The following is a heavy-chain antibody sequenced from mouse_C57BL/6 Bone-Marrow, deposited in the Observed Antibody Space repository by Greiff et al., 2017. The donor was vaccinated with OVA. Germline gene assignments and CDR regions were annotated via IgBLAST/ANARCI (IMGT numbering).Heavy chain of an antibody. J-gene: IGHJ4*01. V-gene: IGHV5-4*01. CDR3: ARDRSLITTVVAPAYYAMDY. Sequence: EVHLVESGGGLVKPGGSLKLSCAASGFTFSSYAMSWVRQTPEKRLEWVATISDGGSYTYYPDNVKGRFTISRDNAKNNLYLQMSHLKSEDTAMYYCARDRSLITTVVAPAYYAMDYWGQGTSVTVSS. D-gene: IGHD1-1*01. CDR2: ISDGGSYT. CDR1: GFTFSSYA.